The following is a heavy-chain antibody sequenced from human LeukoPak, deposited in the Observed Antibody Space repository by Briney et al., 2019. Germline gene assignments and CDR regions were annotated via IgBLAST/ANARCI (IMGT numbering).Heavy chain of an antibody. CDR2: ISSSSSYI. Sequence: PGGSLRLSCAASGFTFSNYNMNWVRQAPGKGLEWVSYISSSSSYIYYADSVKGRFTISRDNAKKSLYLQMNSLRAEDTAVYYCARDPPTITLAGNGNDYWGQGTLVTVSS. V-gene: IGHV3-21*05. D-gene: IGHD6-19*01. CDR3: ARDPPTITLAGNGNDY. CDR1: GFTFSNYN. J-gene: IGHJ4*02.